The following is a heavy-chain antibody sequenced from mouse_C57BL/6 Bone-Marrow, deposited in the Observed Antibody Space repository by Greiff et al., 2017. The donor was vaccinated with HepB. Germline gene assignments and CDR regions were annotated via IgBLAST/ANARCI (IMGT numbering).Heavy chain of an antibody. V-gene: IGHV1-81*01. CDR3: ASKIATDWYFDV. CDR1: GYTFTSYG. Sequence: QVHVKQSGAELARPGASVKLSCKASGYTFTSYGISWVKQRTGQGLEWIGEIYPRSGNTYYNEKFKGKATLTADKSSSTAYMELRSLTSEDSAVYFCASKIATDWYFDVWGTGTTVTVSS. J-gene: IGHJ1*03. D-gene: IGHD1-1*01. CDR2: IYPRSGNT.